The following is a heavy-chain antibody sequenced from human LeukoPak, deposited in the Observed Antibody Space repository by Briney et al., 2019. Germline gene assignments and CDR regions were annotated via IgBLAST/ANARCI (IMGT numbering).Heavy chain of an antibody. J-gene: IGHJ5*02. D-gene: IGHD6-13*01. V-gene: IGHV4-34*01. CDR3: AGRRSSWYR. Sequence: SETLSLTWAVYGGSFSGYYWSWIRQPPGKGLEWIGEINHSGSTNYNPSLKSRVTISVDTSKNQFSLKLSSVTAADTAVYYCAGRRSSWYRWGQGTLVTVSS. CDR1: GGSFSGYY. CDR2: INHSGST.